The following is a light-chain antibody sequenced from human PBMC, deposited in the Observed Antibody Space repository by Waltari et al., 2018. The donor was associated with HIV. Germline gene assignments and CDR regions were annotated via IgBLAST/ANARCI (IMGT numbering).Light chain of an antibody. CDR1: PSVLDSSNNKNF. V-gene: IGKV4-1*01. CDR3: QQYDTTPFT. J-gene: IGKJ3*01. Sequence: DIVMTQSPDSLAVSLGERATINCKSSPSVLDSSNNKNFLAWSQQKPGQPPKLLISWASTREAGVPGRFSGSGSGTDFTLTISSLQAEDVAVYYCQQYDTTPFTFGPGTKVDIK. CDR2: WAS.